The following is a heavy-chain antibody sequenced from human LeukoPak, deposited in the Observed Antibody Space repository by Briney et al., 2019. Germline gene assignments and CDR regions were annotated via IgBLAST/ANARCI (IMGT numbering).Heavy chain of an antibody. CDR2: IYYSGST. D-gene: IGHD4-11*01. CDR3: ARGEDYKSSRFDP. CDR1: GETVSSGGYY. V-gene: IGHV4-61*08. J-gene: IGHJ5*02. Sequence: SETLSLTCTVSGETVSSGGYYWSWIRQHPGKGLEWIGNIYYSGSTYYNPTLRSRVTISVDTSKNQFSLILSSVTAADTAVYYCARGEDYKSSRFDPWGQGTLVTVSS.